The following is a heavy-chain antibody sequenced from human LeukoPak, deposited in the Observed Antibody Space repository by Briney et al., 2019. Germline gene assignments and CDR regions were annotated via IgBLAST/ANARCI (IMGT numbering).Heavy chain of an antibody. Sequence: GGSLRLSCAASGFTFSSYSMNWVRRAPGKGLEWVSSISSSSSYIYYADSVKGRFTISRDNAKNSLYLQMNSLRAEDTAVYYCARDNQYCSSTSCFDWFDPWGQGTLVTVSS. J-gene: IGHJ5*02. CDR3: ARDNQYCSSTSCFDWFDP. CDR1: GFTFSSYS. V-gene: IGHV3-21*01. CDR2: ISSSSSYI. D-gene: IGHD2-2*01.